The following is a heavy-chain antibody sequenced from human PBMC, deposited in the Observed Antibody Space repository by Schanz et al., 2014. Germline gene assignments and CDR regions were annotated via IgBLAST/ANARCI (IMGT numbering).Heavy chain of an antibody. CDR2: ISGFGTGA. CDR3: AKSGYCRSTSCYQYNYYGLDV. CDR1: GFSFNNYA. J-gene: IGHJ6*02. V-gene: IGHV3-23*04. D-gene: IGHD2-2*03. Sequence: VQLVESGGSVVQPGRSLRLSCAASGFSFNNYALVWVRQPPGKGLEWISGISGFGTGAYYADSVKGRFSISRDNSKNTLYLQMDSLRAEDTAVYYCAKSGYCRSTSCYQYNYYGLDVWGQGTTVTVSS.